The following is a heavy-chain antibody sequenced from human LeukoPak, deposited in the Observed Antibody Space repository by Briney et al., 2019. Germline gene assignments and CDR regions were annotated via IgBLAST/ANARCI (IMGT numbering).Heavy chain of an antibody. V-gene: IGHV1-69*04. CDR3: ARGPYDGTYYDS. D-gene: IGHD3-16*01. J-gene: IGHJ4*02. Sequence: GASVMVSCKTSGGSFSNYAITWVRQAPGQGLEWMGRIIPMRDITNYAQNFQDRVTITADKSTTTVYMEVNSLISEDMAVYFCARGPYDGTYYDSWGQGTLVTVSS. CDR1: GGSFSNYA. CDR2: IIPMRDIT.